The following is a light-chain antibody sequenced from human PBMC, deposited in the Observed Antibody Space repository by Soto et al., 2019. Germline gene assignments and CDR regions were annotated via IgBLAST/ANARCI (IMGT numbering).Light chain of an antibody. Sequence: EIVLTQSPATLSLSPGERATLSCRASQRVSRYLAWYQQKPGQAPRLLISDASNRATGIPARFSGSGSGTDFTVTISSLEPEDFAVYYGQQRSNWPLTFGGGTKVEIK. CDR2: DAS. J-gene: IGKJ4*01. CDR1: QRVSRY. CDR3: QQRSNWPLT. V-gene: IGKV3-11*01.